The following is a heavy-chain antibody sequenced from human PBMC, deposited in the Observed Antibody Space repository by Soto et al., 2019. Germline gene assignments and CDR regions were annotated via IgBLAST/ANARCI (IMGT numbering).Heavy chain of an antibody. D-gene: IGHD1-26*01. CDR3: ARAPPYSGASPRTYSLDY. CDR2: INGGAGGT. V-gene: IGHV1-3*01. J-gene: IGHJ4*02. Sequence: QVVLLQSGAEMKKPGASLNISCKASGYTFRRYAINWVRQVPGQRLEWMGWINGGAGGTIYSQKFQGRVTIVRDTSTDTAYMALSGLRAEDTALYYCARAPPYSGASPRTYSLDYWGQGSLITVSS. CDR1: GYTFRRYA.